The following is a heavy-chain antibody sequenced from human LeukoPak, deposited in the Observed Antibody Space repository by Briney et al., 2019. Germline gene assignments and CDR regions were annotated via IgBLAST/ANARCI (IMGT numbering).Heavy chain of an antibody. V-gene: IGHV3-11*04. D-gene: IGHD6-13*01. CDR2: ISSSGSTI. Sequence: GGSLRLSCEASGFTFSDYYMSWIRQAPGKGLEWVSYISSSGSTIYYADSVKGRFTISRDNAKNSLYLQMNSLRAEDTAVYYCARDRRIAAADAFDIWGQGTMVTVSS. CDR3: ARDRRIAAADAFDI. CDR1: GFTFSDYY. J-gene: IGHJ3*02.